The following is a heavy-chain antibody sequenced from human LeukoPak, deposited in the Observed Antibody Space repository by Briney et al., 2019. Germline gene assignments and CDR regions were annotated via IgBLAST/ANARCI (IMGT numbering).Heavy chain of an antibody. CDR2: IYYSGSN. D-gene: IGHD1-26*01. J-gene: IGHJ5*02. CDR3: DRDAHGRLGGFDP. V-gene: IGHV4-30-4*08. CDR1: GGSISSGDYY. Sequence: SETLSLTCTVSGGSISSGDYYWSWIRQPPGKGLEWNGYIYYSGSNYYNPSLKRRVTISVDTTKNQFSQKRSAVTAADTALYYWDRDAHGRLGGFDPWGQGTLVTVSS.